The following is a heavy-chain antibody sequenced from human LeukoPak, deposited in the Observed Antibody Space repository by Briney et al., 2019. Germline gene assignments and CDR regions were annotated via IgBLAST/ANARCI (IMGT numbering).Heavy chain of an antibody. V-gene: IGHV4-59*01. CDR1: GGSISGYY. J-gene: IGHJ4*02. CDR2: INYSGST. Sequence: SETLSLTCTVSGGSISGYYWSWIRQPPGKGLEWIGYINYSGSTNYNPSLKSRVTMSVDTSKNQFSLKLSSVTAADTAMYYCAREGRQDYVYFDNWGQGSLVTVSS. CDR3: AREGRQDYVYFDN. D-gene: IGHD4-17*01.